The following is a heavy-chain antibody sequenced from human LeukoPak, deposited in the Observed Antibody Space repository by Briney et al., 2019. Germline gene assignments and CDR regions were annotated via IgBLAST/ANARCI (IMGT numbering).Heavy chain of an antibody. CDR3: AKDANEFGDSYFDS. D-gene: IGHD3-10*01. J-gene: IGHJ5*01. Sequence: TGGSLRLSCEASGFTFSNFGMHWVRQAPGNGLEWVAVIWSDGSHKYYDDSVNGRFTIFRDNSKNTLYLQMNSLRAADTSIYFCAKDANEFGDSYFDSWGPGTLVTVSS. V-gene: IGHV3-33*06. CDR2: IWSDGSHK. CDR1: GFTFSNFG.